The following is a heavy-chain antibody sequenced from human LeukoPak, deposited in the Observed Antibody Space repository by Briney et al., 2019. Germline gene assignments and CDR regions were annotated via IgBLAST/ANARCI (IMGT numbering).Heavy chain of an antibody. Sequence: PSETLSLTCAVYGGSLSGYYSSWIRQPPGQGLEWIGEIKHSGSTNYNPSLKSRVPLSVDTSKNQFSSKLRSGAAAHPAVLYSARDPLFSLRRGFDYWGQGTLVTVSS. CDR2: IKHSGST. CDR3: ARDPLFSLRRGFDY. J-gene: IGHJ4*02. D-gene: IGHD3-3*02. CDR1: GGSLSGYY. V-gene: IGHV4-34*01.